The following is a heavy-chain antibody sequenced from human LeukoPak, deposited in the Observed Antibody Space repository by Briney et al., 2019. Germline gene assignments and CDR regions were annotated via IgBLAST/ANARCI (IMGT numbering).Heavy chain of an antibody. CDR3: TRGVYIAAAQYGY. J-gene: IGHJ4*02. Sequence: SETLSLTCTVSGGSISSYYWSWIRQPPGKGLEWIGYIYYSGTTNYNLSLKSRVTISVDTSKNQFSLKLSSVTAADTAVYYCTRGVYIAAAQYGYWGQGTLVTVSS. CDR1: GGSISSYY. CDR2: IYYSGTT. V-gene: IGHV4-59*13. D-gene: IGHD6-13*01.